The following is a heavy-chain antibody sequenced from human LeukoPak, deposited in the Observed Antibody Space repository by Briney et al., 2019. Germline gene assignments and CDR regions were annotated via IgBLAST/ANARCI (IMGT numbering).Heavy chain of an antibody. CDR2: IYYSGST. CDR1: GGSISSDDYC. V-gene: IGHV4-31*03. CDR3: AKSREEIRGLDAFDI. D-gene: IGHD5-24*01. Sequence: PSETLSLTCSVSGGSISSDDYCWNWIRQHPGKGLEWIGYIYYSGSTYYNPSLKSRVALSVDTSKNQFSLKLSSLTAADTAVYYCAKSREEIRGLDAFDIWGQGTMVTVSS. J-gene: IGHJ3*02.